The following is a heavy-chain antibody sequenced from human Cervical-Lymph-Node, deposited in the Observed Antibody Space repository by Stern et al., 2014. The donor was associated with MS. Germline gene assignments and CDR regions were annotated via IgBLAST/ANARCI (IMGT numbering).Heavy chain of an antibody. Sequence: ESGPALVKPTQTLTLTCTFSGFSLSTSGMCVSWIRQPPGKALEXLALIDWDDDKYYSTSLKTRLTISKDTSKNQVGLTMTNMDPVDTATYYCARIRSGYSYGYFDYWGQGTLVTVSS. CDR1: GFSLSTSGMC. CDR2: IDWDDDK. J-gene: IGHJ4*02. V-gene: IGHV2-70*01. CDR3: ARIRSGYSYGYFDY. D-gene: IGHD5-18*01.